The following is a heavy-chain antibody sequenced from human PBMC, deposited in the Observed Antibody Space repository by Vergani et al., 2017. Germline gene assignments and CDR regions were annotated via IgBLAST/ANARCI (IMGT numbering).Heavy chain of an antibody. CDR1: GFTFSSYA. Sequence: EVQLLESGGNLIQPGGSLRLSCGASGFTFSSYAMTWVRLAPGKGLQWVSAISGSGGNTFYTDSVKGRFTISRDNSKDTLYLQMNSLRVEDTAIYYCTRHVPGGDGACLHLDHGGQGTQVTVSS. CDR2: ISGSGGNT. D-gene: IGHD2-21*01. J-gene: IGHJ4*02. CDR3: TRHVPGGDGACLHLDH. V-gene: IGHV3-23*01.